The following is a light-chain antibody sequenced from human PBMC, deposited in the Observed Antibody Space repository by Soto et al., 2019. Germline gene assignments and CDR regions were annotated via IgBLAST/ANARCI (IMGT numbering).Light chain of an antibody. CDR1: SSDVGGYNY. CDR2: DVS. Sequence: QSALTQPASESGSPGQLITISCTGTSSDVGGYNYVSWYQQHPGKAPKLMIYDVSNRPSGVSNRFSGSKSGNTASLTISGLQAEDEADYYCSSYTSSSTVVFGGGTKVTVL. V-gene: IGLV2-14*01. J-gene: IGLJ2*01. CDR3: SSYTSSSTVV.